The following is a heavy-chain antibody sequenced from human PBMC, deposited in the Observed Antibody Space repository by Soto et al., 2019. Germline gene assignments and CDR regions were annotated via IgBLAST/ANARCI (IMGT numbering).Heavy chain of an antibody. CDR1: GGSFSTYA. CDR2: ITPICGTT. CDR3: AIDNDGSDIDFDY. Sequence: QVQLVQSGAEVKKPGSSVRVSCKASGGSFSTYAFSWVRQAPGQGLEWMGGITPICGTTNFAQKFQARVTITADESTSTAYMELSSLRSEDTAVYYCAIDNDGSDIDFDYWGQGSLVTVSS. V-gene: IGHV1-69*01. J-gene: IGHJ4*02. D-gene: IGHD3-22*01.